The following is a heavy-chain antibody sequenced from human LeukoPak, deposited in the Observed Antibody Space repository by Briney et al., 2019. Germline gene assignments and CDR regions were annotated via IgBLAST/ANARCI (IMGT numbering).Heavy chain of an antibody. Sequence: PGGSLRLSCAASGFTFSDYYMRWIPQAPGKGLEWVSYISSSGSTIYYADSVKGRFTISRDNAKNSLYLQMNSLRAEDTAVYYCVRPNYDFWSGYSPAFDYWGQGTLVTVSS. CDR2: ISSSGSTI. J-gene: IGHJ4*02. V-gene: IGHV3-11*04. CDR3: VRPNYDFWSGYSPAFDY. CDR1: GFTFSDYY. D-gene: IGHD3-3*01.